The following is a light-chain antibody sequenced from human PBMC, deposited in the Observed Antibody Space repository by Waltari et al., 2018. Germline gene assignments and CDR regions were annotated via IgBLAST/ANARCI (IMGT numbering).Light chain of an antibody. J-gene: IGLJ2*01. CDR3: YSADSSGNHSPV. Sequence: SYELTQPPSVSVSPGQTARITCSGDALPKKYAYWYQQKSGQAPVLVIYEDSKRPSGIPWRSSGASSGTKGTVATSGAQVEDESDYYWYSADSSGNHSPVFGGGTKLTVL. CDR2: EDS. V-gene: IGLV3-10*01. CDR1: ALPKKY.